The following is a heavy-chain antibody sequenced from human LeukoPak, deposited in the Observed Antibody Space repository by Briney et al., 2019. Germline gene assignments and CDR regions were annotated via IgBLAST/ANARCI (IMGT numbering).Heavy chain of an antibody. CDR3: ARQTFGALYFDS. V-gene: IGHV4-61*02. D-gene: IGHD3-10*01. Sequence: SETLSLTCIVSGGSISRGSYYWNWIRQPAGKGLEWMGRIYNSGSTNYNPSLKSRVTISTDMSRNQFSLNLSSVTAADTAVYYCARQTFGALYFDSWGQGTLVTVSS. CDR2: IYNSGST. CDR1: GGSISRGSYY. J-gene: IGHJ4*02.